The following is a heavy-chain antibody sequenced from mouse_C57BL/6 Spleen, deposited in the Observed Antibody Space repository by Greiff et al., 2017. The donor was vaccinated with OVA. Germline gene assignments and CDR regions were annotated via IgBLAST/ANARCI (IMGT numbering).Heavy chain of an antibody. CDR2: IDPSDSYT. J-gene: IGHJ2*01. CDR3: ARYATGMAYYLDY. CDR1: GYTFTSYW. V-gene: IGHV1-69*01. Sequence: QVQLQQPGAELVMPGASVKLSCKASGYTFTSYWMHWVKQRPGQGLEWIGEIDPSDSYTNYNQKFKGKSTLTVDKSSSTAYMQLSSLTSEDSVVYYCARYATGMAYYLDYWGQGTTLTVSS. D-gene: IGHD4-1*02.